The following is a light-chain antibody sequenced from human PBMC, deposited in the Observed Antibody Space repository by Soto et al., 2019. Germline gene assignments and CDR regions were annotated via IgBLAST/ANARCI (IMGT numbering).Light chain of an antibody. CDR1: SGYSTNA. Sequence: QAVVTQSPSASASLGASVKLTCTLSSGYSTNAIAWHQQQSEKGPRFLMKINYDGTHSKGDGFFDRFSGSSSGAERHLSIYSIQSEDEADYYCQSLGTGIQVFGGGTKLTVL. V-gene: IGLV4-69*01. CDR2: INYDGTH. J-gene: IGLJ3*02. CDR3: QSLGTGIQV.